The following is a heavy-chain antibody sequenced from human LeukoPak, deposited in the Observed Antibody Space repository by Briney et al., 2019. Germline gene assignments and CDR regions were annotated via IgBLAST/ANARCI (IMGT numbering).Heavy chain of an antibody. CDR3: ARDWDPITGTTRWFDP. CDR2: INTYSGVA. J-gene: IGHJ5*02. V-gene: IGHV1-2*02. D-gene: IGHD1-7*01. CDR1: GYTFTGYY. Sequence: ASVKVSCKASGYTFTGYYVHWVRQAPGQGLEWMALINTYSGVANYAHKFQGRVTLTRDKSITTAYMELNSLRSDDTALYYCARDWDPITGTTRWFDPWGQGTLVTVSS.